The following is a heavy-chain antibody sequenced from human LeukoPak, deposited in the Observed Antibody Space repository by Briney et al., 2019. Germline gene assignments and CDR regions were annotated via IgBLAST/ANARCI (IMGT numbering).Heavy chain of an antibody. CDR3: ARDRGLWFGELSYGMDV. CDR1: GFTVSSNY. CDR2: IYSGGST. D-gene: IGHD3-10*01. J-gene: IGHJ6*02. Sequence: GGSLRLSCAASGFTVSSNYMSWVRQAPGEGLEWVSVIYSGGSTYYADSVKGRFTISRDNSKNTLYLQMNSLRAEDTAVYYCARDRGLWFGELSYGMDVWGQGTTVTVSS. V-gene: IGHV3-66*01.